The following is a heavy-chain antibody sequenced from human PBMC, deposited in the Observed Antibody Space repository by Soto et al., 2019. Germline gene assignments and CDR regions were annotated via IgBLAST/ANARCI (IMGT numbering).Heavy chain of an antibody. CDR2: ISGSGGST. CDR1: GFTFSSYA. D-gene: IGHD3-9*01. CDR3: AKDPALYYDILTGYFDFDY. Sequence: EVQLLESGGGLVQPGGSLRLSCAASGFTFSSYAMSWVRQAPGKGLEWVSAISGSGGSTYYADSVKGRFTISRDNSKNTLYLQMNSLRAEDTAVYYCAKDPALYYDILTGYFDFDYWGQGTLVTASS. V-gene: IGHV3-23*01. J-gene: IGHJ4*02.